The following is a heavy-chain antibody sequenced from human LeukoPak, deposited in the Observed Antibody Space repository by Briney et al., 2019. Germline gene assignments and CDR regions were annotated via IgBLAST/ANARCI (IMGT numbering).Heavy chain of an antibody. V-gene: IGHV3-74*01. Sequence: GGSLRLSCAASGFTFSSYWMHPVRQGPGKGLVWVSRINNDGRSANYADSVKGRFTISRDNAKNTLYLQMNSLRAEDTAVYYCARDLRTPSDTNIAIDYWGQGTLVTVSS. D-gene: IGHD4-23*01. CDR2: INNDGRSA. J-gene: IGHJ4*02. CDR1: GFTFSSYW. CDR3: ARDLRTPSDTNIAIDY.